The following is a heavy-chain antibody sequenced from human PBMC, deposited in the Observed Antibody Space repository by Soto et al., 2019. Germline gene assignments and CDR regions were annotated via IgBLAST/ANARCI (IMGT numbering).Heavy chain of an antibody. CDR3: ARCRDAFGFDS. V-gene: IGHV4-31*03. D-gene: IGHD2-2*01. Sequence: QVQLQESGPGLVEPSQTLSLTCSVSGGFISRGGYYWSWIRQFPGKGLEWIGYIHYRGSTYYNPSLMSRGSISVDMSKNQLSLNLTSVPAADTAVYYCARCRDAFGFDSWGQGTLVTVSS. J-gene: IGHJ4*02. CDR1: GGFISRGGYY. CDR2: IHYRGST.